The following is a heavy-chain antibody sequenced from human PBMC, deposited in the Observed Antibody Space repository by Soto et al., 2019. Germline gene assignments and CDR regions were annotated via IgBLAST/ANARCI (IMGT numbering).Heavy chain of an antibody. CDR1: GGSISSSY. J-gene: IGHJ4*02. V-gene: IGHV4-59*08. D-gene: IGHD7-27*01. CDR2: IYYRGST. CDR3: ARRWGRTFDY. Sequence: SETLSLTCTVSGGSISSSYWSWIRQPPGKGLEWIGYIYYRGSTNYNPSLKSRVTISVDTSKNQFSLKLSSVTAADTAVYYCARRWGRTFDYWGQGTLVTVSS.